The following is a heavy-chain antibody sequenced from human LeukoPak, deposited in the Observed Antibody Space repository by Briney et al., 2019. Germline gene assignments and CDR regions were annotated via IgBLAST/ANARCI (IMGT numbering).Heavy chain of an antibody. J-gene: IGHJ6*02. CDR1: GFTFSSYG. CDR2: IWYDGSNK. Sequence: PGGSLRLSCAASGFTFSSYGMHWVRQAPGKGLEWVAAIWYDGSNKYYADSVKGRFTISRDNSKNTLYLQMNSLRAEDTAVYYCARDHYYDSSGYYYVGYGMDVWGQGTTVTVSS. CDR3: ARDHYYDSSGYYYVGYGMDV. D-gene: IGHD3-22*01. V-gene: IGHV3-33*01.